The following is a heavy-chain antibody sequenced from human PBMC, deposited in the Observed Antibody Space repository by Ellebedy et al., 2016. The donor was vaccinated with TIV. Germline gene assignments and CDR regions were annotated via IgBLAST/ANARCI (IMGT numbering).Heavy chain of an antibody. V-gene: IGHV4-4*07. CDR2: IYTSASG. CDR3: AKERREIAARLFYFDL. CDR1: GSSISSYY. J-gene: IGHJ2*01. Sequence: MPSETLSLTCTVSGSSISSYYWNWIRQPAGKGLEWIGRIYTSASGDYSPSLKSRVTMSVDTSKNQFSLKLTSVTAADTAVYYCAKERREIAARLFYFDLWGRGTLVTVSS. D-gene: IGHD6-6*01.